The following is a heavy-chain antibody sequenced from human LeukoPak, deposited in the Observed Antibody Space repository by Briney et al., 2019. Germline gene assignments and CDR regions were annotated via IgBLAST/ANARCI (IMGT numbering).Heavy chain of an antibody. CDR3: ARFAGNIVSPLDY. Sequence: ASVKVSCKASGYTFTGYYMHWVRQAPGQGLEWMGWISAYNGNTNYAQKLQGRVTMTTDTSTSTAYMELRSLRSDDTAVYYCARFAGNIVSPLDYWGQGTLVTVSS. CDR2: ISAYNGNT. CDR1: GYTFTGYY. J-gene: IGHJ4*02. V-gene: IGHV1-18*04. D-gene: IGHD2-21*01.